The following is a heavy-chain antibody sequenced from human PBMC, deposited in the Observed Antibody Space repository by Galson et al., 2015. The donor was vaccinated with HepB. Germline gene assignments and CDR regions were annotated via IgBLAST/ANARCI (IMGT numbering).Heavy chain of an antibody. CDR2: ISYDGSNK. CDR3: ARETDAFDY. CDR1: GFTFSSYA. V-gene: IGHV3-30-3*01. Sequence: SLRLSCAASGFTFSSYAMHWVRQAPGKGLEWVAVISYDGSNKYYADSVKGRFTISRDNSKNTLYLQTNSLRAEDTAVYYCARETDAFDYWGQGTLVTVSS. J-gene: IGHJ4*02.